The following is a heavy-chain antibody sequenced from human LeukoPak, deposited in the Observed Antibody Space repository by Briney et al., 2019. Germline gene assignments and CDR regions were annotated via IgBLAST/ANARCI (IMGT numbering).Heavy chain of an antibody. V-gene: IGHV4-38-2*02. Sequence: PSETLSLTCTVSGYSISSGYYWGWIRQPPGKGLECIGSIYHSGSTYYNPSLKSRVTISVDTSKNQFSLNLSSVTAADTAMYYCARAVGTSRNFFDYWGQGTLVTVSS. CDR3: ARAVGTSRNFFDY. CDR1: GYSISSGYY. CDR2: IYHSGST. J-gene: IGHJ4*02. D-gene: IGHD4-23*01.